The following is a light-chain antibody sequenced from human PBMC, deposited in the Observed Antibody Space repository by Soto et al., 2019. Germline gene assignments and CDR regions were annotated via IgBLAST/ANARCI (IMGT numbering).Light chain of an antibody. V-gene: IGKV4-1*01. CDR2: WAS. CDR3: QQYYSTPCS. Sequence: DIVMTKSPDSLAVSLGERATINCKSSQSVLYSSNNKNYLAWYQQKQGQTPKLLIYWASTRESGVPDRFSGSGSGTDFTLTISNLQAEDVAIYYCQQYYSTPCSFGQGTKLEIK. CDR1: QSVLYSSNNKNY. J-gene: IGKJ2*03.